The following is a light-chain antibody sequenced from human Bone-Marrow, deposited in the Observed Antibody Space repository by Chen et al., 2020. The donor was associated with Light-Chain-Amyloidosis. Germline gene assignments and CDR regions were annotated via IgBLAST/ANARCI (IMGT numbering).Light chain of an antibody. J-gene: IGLJ1*01. CDR1: NSNVGGNP. CDR3: AAWDDSLNSYV. CDR2: GDA. Sequence: QSVLTQPPSASGTPGQRVSISCSGTNSNVGGNPVNWYQQFPGTAPNLLLYGDAQRPSGVPDRFSGSKAGTSASLAISGLQSDDEADYYCAAWDDSLNSYVFGAGTQVTVL. V-gene: IGLV1-44*01.